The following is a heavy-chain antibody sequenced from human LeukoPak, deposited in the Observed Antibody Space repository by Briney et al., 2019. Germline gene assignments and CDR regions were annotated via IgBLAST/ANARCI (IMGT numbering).Heavy chain of an antibody. J-gene: IGHJ4*02. Sequence: ASVKVSCKASGYTFTSYDINWVRQATGQGLEWMGWMNPNSGNTGYAQKFQGRVTITADKSTSTAYMELSSLRSEDTAVYYCARGLTAYYDFWSGQTQSLYYFDYWGQGTLVTVSS. V-gene: IGHV1-8*01. D-gene: IGHD3-3*01. CDR1: GYTFTSYD. CDR3: ARGLTAYYDFWSGQTQSLYYFDY. CDR2: MNPNSGNT.